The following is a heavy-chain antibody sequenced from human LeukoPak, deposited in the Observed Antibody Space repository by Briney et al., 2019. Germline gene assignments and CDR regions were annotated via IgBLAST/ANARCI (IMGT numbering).Heavy chain of an antibody. Sequence: ASVKVSCKASGYTFTSYGISWVRQAPGQGLEWMGWISAYNGNTNYAQKLQGRVTMTTDTSTSTAYMELRSLRSDDTAVYYCARDDYGDWWSNPSAIGYYYYCMDVWGQGTTVTVSS. CDR1: GYTFTSYG. CDR2: ISAYNGNT. J-gene: IGHJ6*02. V-gene: IGHV1-18*01. D-gene: IGHD4-17*01. CDR3: ARDDYGDWWSNPSAIGYYYYCMDV.